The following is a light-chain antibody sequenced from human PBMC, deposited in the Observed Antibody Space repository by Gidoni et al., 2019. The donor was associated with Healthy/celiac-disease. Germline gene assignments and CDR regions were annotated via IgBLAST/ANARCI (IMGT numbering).Light chain of an antibody. CDR3: QQYSSSPT. Sequence: EIVLTKYPGTLSLSSGESATLSCRASQSVSSSYLAWYQQKPGQAPRLLIYGATSRATGIPGRCSGSGSRTDFTLTISRVEAEDFAEYYYQQYSSSPTFGPGTKVDIK. J-gene: IGKJ3*01. V-gene: IGKV3-20*01. CDR1: QSVSSSY. CDR2: GAT.